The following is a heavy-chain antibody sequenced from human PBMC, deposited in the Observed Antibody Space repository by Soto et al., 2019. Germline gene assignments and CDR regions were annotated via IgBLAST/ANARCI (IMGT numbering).Heavy chain of an antibody. Sequence: QVQLMQSGAEVKKPGASVKVSCKASGYTFADNYLHWVRQAPGQGLEWMGWINPHSGGTNYAQKFQGRVTMTRDTSISTADMELSSLRSDDTAVYYCLRQFLSPRWFDPWGQGTLVTVSS. CDR2: INPHSGGT. CDR1: GYTFADNY. V-gene: IGHV1-2*02. CDR3: LRQFLSPRWFDP. D-gene: IGHD2-21*01. J-gene: IGHJ5*02.